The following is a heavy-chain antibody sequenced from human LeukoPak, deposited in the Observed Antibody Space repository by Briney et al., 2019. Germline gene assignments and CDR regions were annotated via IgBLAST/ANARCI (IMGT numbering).Heavy chain of an antibody. CDR1: GFTFSSYW. CDR2: INGDGSIT. CDR3: ARGLPQYSNTLNDH. D-gene: IGHD6-6*01. V-gene: IGHV3-74*01. J-gene: IGHJ5*02. Sequence: PPGGSLRLSCAASGFTFSSYWMHWVRQAPGKGLLWVSRINGDGSITSTADSVKGRFTISRDNAKNTLYLQLNSLRAEDTAIYFCARGLPQYSNTLNDHWGQGTLVTVSS.